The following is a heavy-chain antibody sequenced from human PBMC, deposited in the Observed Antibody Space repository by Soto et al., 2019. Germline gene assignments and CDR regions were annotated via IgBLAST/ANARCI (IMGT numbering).Heavy chain of an antibody. D-gene: IGHD1-26*01. CDR3: GRGRSGQIVVFY. V-gene: IGHV1-2*02. CDR1: GYTFTGHY. J-gene: IGHJ4*02. CDR2: IGPESGAT. Sequence: ASVKVSCKASGYTFTGHYIHWARQAPEQGPEWMGEIGPESGATRYAQRFQGRVTMTRDMSITTVYMELNNLSPDDTAVYYCGRGRSGQIVVFYWGQGTPVTVSP.